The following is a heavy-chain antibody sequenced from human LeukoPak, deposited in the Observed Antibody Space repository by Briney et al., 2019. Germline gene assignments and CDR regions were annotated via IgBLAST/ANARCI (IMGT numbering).Heavy chain of an antibody. CDR2: IYYSGST. CDR3: ARAPLDSSSGYHVWYFDL. CDR1: GDTISSSSYY. V-gene: IGHV4-39*01. D-gene: IGHD6-13*01. J-gene: IGHJ2*01. Sequence: SETLSLTCTVSGDTISSSSYYWGWIRQPPGKGLEWIGSIYYSGSTYYNPSLKSRVTISVDTSKNQFSLKLSSVTAADTAVYYCARAPLDSSSGYHVWYFDLWGRGTLVTVSS.